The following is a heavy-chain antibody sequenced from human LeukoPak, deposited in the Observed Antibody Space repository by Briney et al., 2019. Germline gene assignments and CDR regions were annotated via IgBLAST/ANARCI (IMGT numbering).Heavy chain of an antibody. CDR2: ISAYNGNT. V-gene: IGHV1-18*01. CDR3: ASFAGGYYGSGSYYNSPNDY. J-gene: IGHJ4*02. Sequence: SVTVSCKASRHTFTSYGISWVRQAPGQGLEWMGWISAYNGNTNYAQKLQGRVTMTTDTSTSTAYMELRSLRSDDTAVYYCASFAGGYYGSGSYYNSPNDYWGQGTLVTV. CDR1: RHTFTSYG. D-gene: IGHD3-10*01.